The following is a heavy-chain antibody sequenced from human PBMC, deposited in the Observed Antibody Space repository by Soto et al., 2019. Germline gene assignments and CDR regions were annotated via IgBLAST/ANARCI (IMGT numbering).Heavy chain of an antibody. CDR2: IIPIFGTA. Sequence: QVQRVQSGAEVKKPGSSVMVSCKASGGTFSSYAISWVRQAPGQGLEWMGGIIPIFGTANYDQEFQGRVTISAAESTRIDYMGLRRLRSEDPAAYYSARGAYGDYSTTGEHYDYSDGMDVWGQGTKVTFSS. J-gene: IGHJ6*02. D-gene: IGHD4-17*01. V-gene: IGHV1-69*01. CDR1: GGTFSSYA. CDR3: ARGAYGDYSTTGEHYDYSDGMDV.